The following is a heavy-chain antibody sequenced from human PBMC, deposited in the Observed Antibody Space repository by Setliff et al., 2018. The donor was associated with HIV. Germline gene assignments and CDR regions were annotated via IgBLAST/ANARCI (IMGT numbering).Heavy chain of an antibody. Sequence: QAGGSLRLSCAASGLTLSTYSMSWVRQAPGKGLEWVSAIDPTGTYTYYADAVKGRFTISRDNFRNTLSLQMNSLTAEDSAIYYCAKVDDGQCNTFNCRDFDYWGRGTLVTVSS. CDR3: AKVDDGQCNTFNCRDFDY. V-gene: IGHV3-23*05. D-gene: IGHD1-1*01. CDR2: IDPTGTYT. J-gene: IGHJ4*02. CDR1: GLTLSTYS.